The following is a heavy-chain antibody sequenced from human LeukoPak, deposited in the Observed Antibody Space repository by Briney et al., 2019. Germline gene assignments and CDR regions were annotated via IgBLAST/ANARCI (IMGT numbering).Heavy chain of an antibody. CDR2: INPNSGGT. J-gene: IGHJ4*02. CDR3: ASKSQTIFGVVDY. D-gene: IGHD3-3*01. Sequence: ASVKVSCKTSGYIFTDYYIHWMRQAPGQGLEWMGWINPNSGGTNYAQKFQGRVTMTRDTSISTAYMELSRLRSDDTAVYYCASKSQTIFGVVDYWGQGTLVTVSS. V-gene: IGHV1-2*02. CDR1: GYIFTDYY.